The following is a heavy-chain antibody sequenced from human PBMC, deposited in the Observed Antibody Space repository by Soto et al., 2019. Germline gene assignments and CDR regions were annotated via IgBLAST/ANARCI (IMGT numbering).Heavy chain of an antibody. CDR2: IYNDGTT. CDR3: ARELGQNYIDY. D-gene: IGHD7-27*01. Sequence: PGGSLRLSCAVSGFTVSGNYMSWVRQAPGKGLEWVSIIYNDGTTSYTDSVKGRFTISRDNSQNTLYLQMNSLRADDTALYYCARELGQNYIDYWGQGTLVTVSS. CDR1: GFTVSGNY. V-gene: IGHV3-53*01. J-gene: IGHJ4*02.